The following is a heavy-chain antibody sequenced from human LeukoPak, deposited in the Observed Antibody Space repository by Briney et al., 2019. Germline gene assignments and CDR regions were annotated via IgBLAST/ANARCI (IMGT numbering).Heavy chain of an antibody. CDR2: INSDGSST. CDR1: GLPSRTYW. Sequence: PGGSLRPSCAASGLPSRTYWIHWFRQAPGKGLVWVSRINSDGSSTSYADSVKGRFTISRDNAKNTLYLQMNSLRAEDTAVYYCAREGPIDAFDIWGQGTMVTVSS. V-gene: IGHV3-74*01. J-gene: IGHJ3*02. CDR3: AREGPIDAFDI.